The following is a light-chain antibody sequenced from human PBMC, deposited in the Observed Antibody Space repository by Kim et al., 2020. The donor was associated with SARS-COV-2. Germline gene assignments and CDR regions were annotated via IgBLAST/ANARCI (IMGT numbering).Light chain of an antibody. CDR3: AAWDDSLNSLL. V-gene: IGLV1-47*01. CDR2: RTD. Sequence: VLTQPPSASGAPGHTVTISCAGGKSNIENYFVFWYQHVPGTAPKLLVTRTDRRPSGVPDRFSGSKSGTSASLAISRLRAEDEADYYCAAWDDSLNSLLFGGGTQLTVL. CDR1: KSNIENYF. J-gene: IGLJ7*01.